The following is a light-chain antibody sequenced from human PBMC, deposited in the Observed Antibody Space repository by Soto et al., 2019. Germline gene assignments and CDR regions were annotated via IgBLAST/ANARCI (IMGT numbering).Light chain of an antibody. CDR2: DAS. J-gene: IGKJ3*01. Sequence: EIVLTQSPATLSLSPGERATLSCRASQSVSSYLAWYQQKPGQAPRLLIYDASNRATGIPARFSGSGSGTDFTLAISSLEPEDFAVYYCQQRSNRFTFGPGTKGDIK. CDR3: QQRSNRFT. V-gene: IGKV3-11*01. CDR1: QSVSSY.